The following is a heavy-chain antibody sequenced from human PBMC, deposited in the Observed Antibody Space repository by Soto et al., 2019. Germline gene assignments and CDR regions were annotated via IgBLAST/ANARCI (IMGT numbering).Heavy chain of an antibody. CDR1: GFTFANYA. J-gene: IGHJ4*02. CDR2: VSAGGDNT. D-gene: IGHD4-4*01. Sequence: GGSLRLSCTASGFTFANYAMHWVRQAPGKGLEWVSRVSAGGDNTDYADAVKGRFTISRDNSKNTLFLQMTSLRAEDTALYYCEKVPLHPYFFDYCGRGTMVTVSS. V-gene: IGHV3-23*01. CDR3: EKVPLHPYFFDY.